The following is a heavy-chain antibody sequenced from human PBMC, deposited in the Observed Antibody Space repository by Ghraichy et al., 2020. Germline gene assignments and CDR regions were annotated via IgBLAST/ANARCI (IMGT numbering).Heavy chain of an antibody. V-gene: IGHV3-74*01. CDR1: GFTFASYW. J-gene: IGHJ4*02. D-gene: IGHD6-19*01. CDR3: VRISHSSGLD. CDR2: VNSDGSDR. Sequence: GGSLRLSCAASGFTFASYWMHWVRQAPGKGLVWVSRVNSDGSDRRYADSVKGRFTISRDNAKNTLYLQMNSVRAEDTAVYYCVRISHSSGLDWGQGTLVTVSS.